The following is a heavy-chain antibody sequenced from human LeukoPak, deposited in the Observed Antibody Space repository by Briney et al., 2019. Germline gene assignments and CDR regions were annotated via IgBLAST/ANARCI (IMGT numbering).Heavy chain of an antibody. V-gene: IGHV3-23*01. CDR1: GFTFSNYA. CDR2: ISGSSGST. CDR3: AKAGGYRIYNWFDT. J-gene: IGHJ5*02. D-gene: IGHD2-8*02. Sequence: GGSLRLSCAASGFTFSNYAMSWVRQAPGKGLEWVSAISGSSGSTYHADSVKGRFTISRDNSKNTVYLRMNSLRAGDTAVYYCAKAGGYRIYNWFDTWGQGTLVTVSS.